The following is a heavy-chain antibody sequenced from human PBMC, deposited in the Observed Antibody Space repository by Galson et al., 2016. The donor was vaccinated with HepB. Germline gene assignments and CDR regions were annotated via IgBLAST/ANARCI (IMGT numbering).Heavy chain of an antibody. CDR1: GFSFSRCW. J-gene: IGHJ5*02. V-gene: IGHV3-7*03. D-gene: IGHD3-3*01. Sequence: SLRLSCAASGFSFSRCWMAWVRQAPGKGLEWVGNIRADGTANDYVGSVKGRFPMSRDNAQKSLFLQMTSLRVEDTAVYYCARENFWKLDQWGQGTLVTVSS. CDR2: IRADGTAN. CDR3: ARENFWKLDQ.